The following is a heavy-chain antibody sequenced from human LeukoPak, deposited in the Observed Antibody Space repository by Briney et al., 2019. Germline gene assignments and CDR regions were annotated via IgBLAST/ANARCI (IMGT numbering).Heavy chain of an antibody. CDR2: IYYSGST. CDR1: GGSISSGGYY. D-gene: IGHD3-22*01. CDR3: ARDAPDSSGTVRFGP. J-gene: IGHJ5*02. V-gene: IGHV4-31*03. Sequence: SETLSLTCTVSGGSISSGGYYWSWIRQHPGKGLEWIGYIYYSGSTYYNPSLKSRVTISVDTSKNQFSLKLSSVTAADTAVYYCARDAPDSSGTVRFGPWGQGTLVTVSS.